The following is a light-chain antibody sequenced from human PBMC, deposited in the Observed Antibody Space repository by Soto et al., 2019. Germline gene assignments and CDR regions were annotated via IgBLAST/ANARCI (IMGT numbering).Light chain of an antibody. CDR2: DVS. CDR3: CSYAGRYTYV. J-gene: IGLJ1*01. Sequence: QSVLTQPRSVSGSPGQSVTISCTGASSDVGGHNYVSWYQQHPGKAPKLMIYDVSQRPSGVPDRFSGSKSGNTASLTISGLQTEDEADYYCCSYAGRYTYVFGTGTKVTVL. CDR1: SSDVGGHNY. V-gene: IGLV2-11*01.